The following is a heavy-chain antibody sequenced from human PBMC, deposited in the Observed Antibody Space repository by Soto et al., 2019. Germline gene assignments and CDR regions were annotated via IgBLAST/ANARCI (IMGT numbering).Heavy chain of an antibody. Sequence: GVLRLSCAASGFTFSSYSMNWVRQAPGKGLEWVSSISSSSYIYYADSVKGRFTISRDNAKNSLYLQMNSLRAEDTAVYYCARASRHLPNMDAWGQGTTLTVS. J-gene: IGHJ6*02. V-gene: IGHV3-21*01. CDR2: ISSSSYI. CDR1: GFTFSSYS. CDR3: ARASRHLPNMDA.